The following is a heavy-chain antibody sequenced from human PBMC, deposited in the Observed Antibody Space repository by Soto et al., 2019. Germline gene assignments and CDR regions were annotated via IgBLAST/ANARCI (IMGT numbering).Heavy chain of an antibody. V-gene: IGHV3-74*01. J-gene: IGHJ3*02. Sequence: EVQLVESGGGLVQPGGSLRLSCAASGFSFSSYWMHWVRQAPGKGLVWVSRINSDGSSTSYADSVKGRFTISRDNAKNMLYLQMNSLRAEDTAVYYCARAQGGYCSSTSCDDAFDIWGQGTMVTVSS. CDR3: ARAQGGYCSSTSCDDAFDI. D-gene: IGHD2-2*01. CDR2: INSDGSST. CDR1: GFSFSSYW.